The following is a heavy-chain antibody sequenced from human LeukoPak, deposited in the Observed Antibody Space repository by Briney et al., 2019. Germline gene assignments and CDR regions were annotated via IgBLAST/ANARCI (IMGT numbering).Heavy chain of an antibody. CDR3: AREGPGYFDY. CDR1: GFTFSSYS. J-gene: IGHJ4*02. Sequence: GGSLRLSCAASGFTFSSYSMNWVRQAPGKGLKWVSYISSSSSTIYYADSVKGRFTISRDNAKNSLYLQMNSLRAEDTAVYYCAREGPGYFDYWGQGTLVTVSS. V-gene: IGHV3-48*04. CDR2: ISSSSSTI.